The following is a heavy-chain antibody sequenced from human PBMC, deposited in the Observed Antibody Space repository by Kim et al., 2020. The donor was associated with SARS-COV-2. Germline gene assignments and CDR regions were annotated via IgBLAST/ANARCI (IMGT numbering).Heavy chain of an antibody. CDR2: ISYAGSNT. Sequence: GGSLRLSCAASGFTFSSYGMHWVRQAPGKGLEWVSVISYAGSNTYYADSVKGRFTISRDNSKNTLYLQMNSLRAEDTAVYYCAKDWSDIAAAGTGNWFDP. CDR1: GFTFSSYG. CDR3: AKDWSDIAAAGTGNWFDP. D-gene: IGHD6-13*01. J-gene: IGHJ5*02. V-gene: IGHV3-30*18.